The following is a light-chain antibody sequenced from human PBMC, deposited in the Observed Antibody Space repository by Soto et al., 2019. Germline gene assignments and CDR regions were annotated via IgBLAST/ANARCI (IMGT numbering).Light chain of an antibody. CDR1: QSVSSN. CDR2: GAS. V-gene: IGKV3-15*01. Sequence: EIVLTQSPATLSVSPGERATLSCRASQSVSSNLAWYQQKPGQAPRLLIYGASTRATGIPARFSGSGSGTDFTLTISSLEPEDFAVYYCQQYGNSGVTFGPGTKGDIK. J-gene: IGKJ3*01. CDR3: QQYGNSGVT.